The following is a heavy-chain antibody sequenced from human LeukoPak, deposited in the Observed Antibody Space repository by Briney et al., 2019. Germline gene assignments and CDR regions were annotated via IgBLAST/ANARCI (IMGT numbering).Heavy chain of an antibody. J-gene: IGHJ5*02. CDR1: GYTFTSYY. D-gene: IGHD2-2*01. CDR2: INPSGGST. Sequence: ASVKVSCKASGYTFTSYYMHWVRQAPGQGLEWMGIINPSGGSTSYAQKFQGRVTMTRDTSTSTVYMELSSLRSEDTAVYYCARDKSYVVVVPAAISRSPPWFGPWGQGTLVTVSS. V-gene: IGHV1-46*01. CDR3: ARDKSYVVVVPAAISRSPPWFGP.